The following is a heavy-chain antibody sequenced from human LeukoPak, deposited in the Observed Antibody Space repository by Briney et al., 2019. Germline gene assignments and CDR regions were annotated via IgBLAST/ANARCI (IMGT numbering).Heavy chain of an antibody. D-gene: IGHD5-18*01. Sequence: SETLSLTCAVYGGSFSGYYWSWVRQPPGKGLEWIGEINHSGSTNYNPSLKSRVTISVDTSKNQFSLKLSSVTAADTAVYYCARDRGYSYARRTHFDYRGQGTLVTVSS. CDR3: ARDRGYSYARRTHFDY. V-gene: IGHV4-34*01. CDR2: INHSGST. CDR1: GGSFSGYY. J-gene: IGHJ4*02.